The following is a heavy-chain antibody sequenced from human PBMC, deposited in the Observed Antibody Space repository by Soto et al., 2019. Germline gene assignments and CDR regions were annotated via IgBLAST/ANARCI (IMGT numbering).Heavy chain of an antibody. Sequence: QVQLVESGGGVVQPGRSLRLSCAASGFTFSSYAMHWVRQAPGKGLEWVAVISYDGSNKYYADSVKGRFTISKENSKNTLYLQMNSLRAEDTAVYYCARDLSDYYDSSGYSIDYWGQGTLVTVSS. CDR2: ISYDGSNK. CDR3: ARDLSDYYDSSGYSIDY. D-gene: IGHD3-22*01. J-gene: IGHJ4*02. V-gene: IGHV3-30-3*01. CDR1: GFTFSSYA.